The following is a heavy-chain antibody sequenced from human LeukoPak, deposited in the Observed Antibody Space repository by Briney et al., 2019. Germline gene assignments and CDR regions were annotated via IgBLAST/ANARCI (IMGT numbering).Heavy chain of an antibody. Sequence: GGSLRLSCAASGFTFSSYGMHWVRQAPGKGLEWVAVISYDGSNKYYADSVKGRFTISRDNSKNTLYLQMNSLRAEDTAVYYCAKADTYYYGSGKGYFDYWGQGTLVTVSS. D-gene: IGHD3-10*01. V-gene: IGHV3-30*18. CDR1: GFTFSSYG. J-gene: IGHJ4*02. CDR3: AKADTYYYGSGKGYFDY. CDR2: ISYDGSNK.